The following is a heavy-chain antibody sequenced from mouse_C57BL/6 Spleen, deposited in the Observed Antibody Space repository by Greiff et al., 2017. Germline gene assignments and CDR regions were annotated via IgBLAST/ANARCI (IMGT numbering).Heavy chain of an antibody. CDR1: GFSLSTSGMG. CDR3: ARRAWIYYDYDGEVYYFDY. V-gene: IGHV8-12*01. D-gene: IGHD2-4*01. Sequence: QVTLKESGPGILQSSQTLSLTCSFSGFSLSTSGMGVSWIRQPSGKGLEWLAHIYWDDDKRYNPSLKSRLTISKDTSRNQVFLKITSVDTADTATDYCARRAWIYYDYDGEVYYFDYWGQGTTLTVSS. J-gene: IGHJ2*01. CDR2: IYWDDDK.